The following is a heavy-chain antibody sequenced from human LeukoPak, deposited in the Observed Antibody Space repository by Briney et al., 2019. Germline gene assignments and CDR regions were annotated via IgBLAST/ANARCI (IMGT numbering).Heavy chain of an antibody. V-gene: IGHV5-51*01. CDR3: VRQRGASGTINHFDP. J-gene: IGHJ5*02. CDR2: IYPDDSDT. Sequence: GESLKISCKTSGYSFTTYWIGWVRQMPGTGLEWVGAIYPDDSDTGYSPSFQGQVVISADRSIRTAYLQWNTLKTSDTAMYYCVRQRGASGTINHFDPWGQGTLVTVSS. D-gene: IGHD3-10*01. CDR1: GYSFTTYW.